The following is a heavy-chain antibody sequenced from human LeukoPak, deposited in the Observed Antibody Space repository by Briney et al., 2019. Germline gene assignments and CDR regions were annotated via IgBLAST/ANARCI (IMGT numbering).Heavy chain of an antibody. CDR3: AKISGYYPYYFDY. CDR2: ISSSGGNT. Sequence: GGSLRLSCAASGFTVSSNYMSWVRQAPGKGLEWVSAISSSGGNTYYAPDSVKGRFTISRDNSKNTLDLQMNRLRAEDTAVYYCAKISGYYPYYFDYWGQGTLVTVSS. CDR1: GFTVSSNY. V-gene: IGHV3-23*01. J-gene: IGHJ4*02. D-gene: IGHD3-22*01.